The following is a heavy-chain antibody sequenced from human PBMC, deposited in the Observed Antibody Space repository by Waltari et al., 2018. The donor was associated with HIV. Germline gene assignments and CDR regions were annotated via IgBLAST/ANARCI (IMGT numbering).Heavy chain of an antibody. CDR1: GGSISSSSYY. D-gene: IGHD3-3*01. J-gene: IGHJ3*02. CDR2: IYYSGST. CDR3: ARLAPYYDFWSGYYTSDAFDI. Sequence: QLQLQESGPGLVKPSETLSLTCTVSGGSISSSSYYWGWIRQPPGKGLEWIGSIYYSGSTYYTPSLKNRVTISVDTSKNQFSLKLSSVTAADTAVYYCARLAPYYDFWSGYYTSDAFDIWGQGTMVTVSS. V-gene: IGHV4-39*01.